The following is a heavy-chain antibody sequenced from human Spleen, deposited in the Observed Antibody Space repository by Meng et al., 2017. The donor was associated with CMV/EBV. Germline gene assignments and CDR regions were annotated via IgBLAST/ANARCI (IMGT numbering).Heavy chain of an antibody. CDR2: ITPAFETE. CDR1: TFSSSS. CDR3: ARGPRITVGGVIIWPLED. D-gene: IGHD3-16*02. V-gene: IGHV1-69*05. J-gene: IGHJ4*02. Sequence: TFSSSSLMWVRQAPGRGLEWMGGITPAFETEDYAQKFRDRVTISRDDSATTAYMEMSSLKSEDTAVYFCARGPRITVGGVIIWPLEDWGQGTLVTVS.